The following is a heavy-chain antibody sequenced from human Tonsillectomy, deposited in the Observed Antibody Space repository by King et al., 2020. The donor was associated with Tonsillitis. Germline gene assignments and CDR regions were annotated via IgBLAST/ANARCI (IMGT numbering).Heavy chain of an antibody. CDR2: IYYSGST. V-gene: IGHV4-30-4*07. D-gene: IGHD3-3*01. J-gene: IGHJ2*01. CDR1: GGSISSGGYS. Sequence: VQLQESGPGLVKPSQTLSLTCAVSGGSISSGGYSWSWIRQPPGKGLEWIGYIYYSGSTYYNPSLKSRVTISVDTSKNQFSLKLSSVTAADTAVYYCARAHDFWSGYHNWYFDLWGRGTLVTVSS. CDR3: ARAHDFWSGYHNWYFDL.